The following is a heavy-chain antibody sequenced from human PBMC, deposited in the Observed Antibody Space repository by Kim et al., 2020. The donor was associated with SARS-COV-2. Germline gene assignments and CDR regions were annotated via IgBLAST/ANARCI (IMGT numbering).Heavy chain of an antibody. J-gene: IGHJ4*02. CDR2: T. CDR3: ARAGDYGDYSDF. Sequence: TNYPKKFQGRVIMTTDTSTSTAYMELRSLISDDTALYYCARAGDYGDYSDFWGQGTLVTVSS. V-gene: IGHV1-18*01. D-gene: IGHD4-17*01.